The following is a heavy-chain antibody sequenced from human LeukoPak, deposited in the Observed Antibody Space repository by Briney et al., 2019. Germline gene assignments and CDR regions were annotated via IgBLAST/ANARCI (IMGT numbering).Heavy chain of an antibody. J-gene: IGHJ4*02. Sequence: GGSLRLSCAASGFPFSGFWMDWVRQAPGKGMEWVANINQDGSTQYYAASVKGRFTISRDNAKSSLYLQMNILRAEDTAVYYCATAPYSSGWTDYYFDYWGQGTLVTVSS. CDR1: GFPFSGFW. CDR2: INQDGSTQ. CDR3: ATAPYSSGWTDYYFDY. D-gene: IGHD6-19*01. V-gene: IGHV3-7*01.